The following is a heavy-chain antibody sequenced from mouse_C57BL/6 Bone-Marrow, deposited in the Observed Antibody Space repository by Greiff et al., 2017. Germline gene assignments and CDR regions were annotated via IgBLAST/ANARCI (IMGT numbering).Heavy chain of an antibody. CDR2: IYPGDGDT. CDR3: AREVRRTWFAY. D-gene: IGHD3-2*02. J-gene: IGHJ3*01. CDR1: GYAFSSSW. V-gene: IGHV1-82*01. Sequence: QVQLQQSGPELVKPGASVKISCKASGYAFSSSWMNWVKQRPGKGLEWIGRIYPGDGDTNYNGKFKGKATLTADKSSSTAYMQLSSLTSEDSAVYFCAREVRRTWFAYWGQGTLVTVSA.